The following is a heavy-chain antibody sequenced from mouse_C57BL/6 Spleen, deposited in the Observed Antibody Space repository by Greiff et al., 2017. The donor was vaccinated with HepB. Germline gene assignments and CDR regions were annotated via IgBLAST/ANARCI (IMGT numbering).Heavy chain of an antibody. J-gene: IGHJ1*03. CDR3: ARDRGSPLWYFDV. D-gene: IGHD1-1*01. CDR1: GFTFSSYA. V-gene: IGHV5-4*01. CDR2: ISDGGSYT. Sequence: EVKLEESGGGLVKPGGSLKLSCAASGFTFSSYAMSWVRQTPEKRLEWVATISDGGSYTYYPDNVKGRVTISRDNAKNNLYLQMSHLKSEDTAMYYCARDRGSPLWYFDVWGTGTTVTVSS.